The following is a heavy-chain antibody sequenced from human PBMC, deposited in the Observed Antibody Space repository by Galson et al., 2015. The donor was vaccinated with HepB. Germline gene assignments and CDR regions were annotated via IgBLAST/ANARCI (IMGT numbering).Heavy chain of an antibody. CDR1: GFTFSSYG. V-gene: IGHV3-33*01. Sequence: SLRLSCAASGFTFSSYGMHWVRQAPGKGLEWVAVIWYDGSNKYYADSVKGRFTISRDNSKNKLYLHMNSLRAEDTAVYYCARGPPTMVRGVQGAFDIWGQGTMVTVSS. CDR2: IWYDGSNK. J-gene: IGHJ3*02. D-gene: IGHD3-10*01. CDR3: ARGPPTMVRGVQGAFDI.